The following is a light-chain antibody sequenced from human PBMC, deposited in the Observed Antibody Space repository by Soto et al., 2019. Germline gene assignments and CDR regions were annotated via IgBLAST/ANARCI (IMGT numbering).Light chain of an antibody. CDR3: QQYGNSRGT. CDR2: GAS. V-gene: IGKV3-20*01. J-gene: IGKJ1*01. CDR1: QSVSSN. Sequence: EIVMTQSPATLSVSPGERATLSCRASQSVSSNLAWYQQKRGQAPRLLIYGASSRATGIPDRFSGSGSGTDFTLTISGLEPEDFAVYYCQQYGNSRGTFGQGTKVDIK.